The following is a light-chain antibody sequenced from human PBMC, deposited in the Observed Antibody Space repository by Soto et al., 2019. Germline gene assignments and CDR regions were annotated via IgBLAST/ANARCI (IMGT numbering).Light chain of an antibody. V-gene: IGKV1-39*01. CDR3: QQSYSTPTIT. CDR2: AAS. J-gene: IGKJ5*01. CDR1: QSITSY. Sequence: DIQMTQSPSSLFASVGDRVTITCRASQSITSYLNWYQQKPGKAPKLLIYAASSLQSGVPSRFSGSGSGTDFTLNISSLQPEDFATYYCQQSYSTPTITFGQGTRLEIK.